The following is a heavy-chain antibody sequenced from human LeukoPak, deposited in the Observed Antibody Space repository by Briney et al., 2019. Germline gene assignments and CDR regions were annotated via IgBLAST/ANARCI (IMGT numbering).Heavy chain of an antibody. CDR2: INIGGTNT. J-gene: IGHJ5*02. CDR3: ARVGPLSSSPGWFDP. Sequence: PGGSLRLSCAASGFTFNDYYMSWIRQAPGKGLEWLSYINIGGTNTHYADSVKGRFTISRDNAKKSLYLEVNNLRAKDTAVYYCARVGPLSSSPGWFDPWGQGTLVTVSS. CDR1: GFTFNDYY. V-gene: IGHV3-11*01. D-gene: IGHD6-6*01.